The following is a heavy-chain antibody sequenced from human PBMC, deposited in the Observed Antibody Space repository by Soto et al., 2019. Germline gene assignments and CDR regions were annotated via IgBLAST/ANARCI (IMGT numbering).Heavy chain of an antibody. CDR2: ISAYNGNK. CDR3: TRDSSGRGPTEY. Sequence: QVQLVQSGPEVKKPGASVKVSCKASGYSFINYGISWVRQAPGQGLEWMAWISAYNGNKNCAQKFQDRVTMTTDTSTSTAYMELRSLRSDDTAVYYCTRDSSGRGPTEYWGQGTLVTVSS. V-gene: IGHV1-18*01. J-gene: IGHJ4*02. CDR1: GYSFINYG. D-gene: IGHD6-19*01.